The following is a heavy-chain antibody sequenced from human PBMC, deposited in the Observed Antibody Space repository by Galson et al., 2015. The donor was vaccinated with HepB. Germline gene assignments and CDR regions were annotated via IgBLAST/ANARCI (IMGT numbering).Heavy chain of an antibody. J-gene: IGHJ4*02. V-gene: IGHV3-30*04. CDR1: GFTFSNYP. D-gene: IGHD1-26*01. CDR2: IGFDDRLQ. Sequence: SLRLSCAASGFTFSNYPMHWVRQAPGKGLEWVAVIGFDDRLQYYADSVKGRFTISRGDAENTLYLQMSSLRAEDTAVYYCARDPIVGPPDYFGSWGQGTLVTVS. CDR3: ARDPIVGPPDYFGS.